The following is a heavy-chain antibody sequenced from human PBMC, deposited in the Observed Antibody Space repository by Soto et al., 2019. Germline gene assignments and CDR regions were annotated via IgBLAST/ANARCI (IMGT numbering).Heavy chain of an antibody. Sequence: GESLKISCAASGFSFRDYFMSWLRQAPGKGLEWVSYIGPYGNSIYYADSVKGRFTISRGDATKSLHLHMNSLRTDDTAVYYCARDDHTYGVYWGQGTPVTVSS. CDR2: IGPYGNSI. CDR1: GFSFRDYF. D-gene: IGHD2-21*01. CDR3: ARDDHTYGVY. J-gene: IGHJ4*02. V-gene: IGHV3-11*01.